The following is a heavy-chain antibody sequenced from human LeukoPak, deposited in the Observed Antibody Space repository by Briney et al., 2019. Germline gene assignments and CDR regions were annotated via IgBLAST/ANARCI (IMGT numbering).Heavy chain of an antibody. Sequence: PGGSLRLSCAASGFTFSSYNMNWVRQAPGKGLEWVSSISSSSDYIYYADSVKGRFNISRDNAKNSLYLQMNSLRAEDTAVYYCARDVVYSDTTYYYYYMDVWGKGTTVTVSS. V-gene: IGHV3-21*01. CDR1: GFTFSSYN. D-gene: IGHD2-2*01. CDR2: ISSSSDYI. J-gene: IGHJ6*03. CDR3: ARDVVYSDTTYYYYYMDV.